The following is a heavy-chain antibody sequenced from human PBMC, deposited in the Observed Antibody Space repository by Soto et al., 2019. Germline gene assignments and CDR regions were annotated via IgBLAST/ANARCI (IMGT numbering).Heavy chain of an antibody. CDR1: GYTFTNYG. J-gene: IGHJ3*02. CDR3: SRVLGYNSSWWRHTSFDI. CDR2: ISAHTGNT. D-gene: IGHD6-13*01. V-gene: IGHV1-18*01. Sequence: ASVKVSCKTSGYTFTNYGISWVRQAPGQGLEWMGWISAHTGNTNYAQKFQGRVTMTTDTSTSTAYMELRSLRSDDTAVYYCSRVLGYNSSWWRHTSFDIWGQGTMVTVSS.